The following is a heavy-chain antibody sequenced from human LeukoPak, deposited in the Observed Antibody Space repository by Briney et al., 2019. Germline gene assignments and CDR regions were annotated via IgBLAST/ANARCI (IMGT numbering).Heavy chain of an antibody. D-gene: IGHD4-23*01. J-gene: IGHJ5*02. CDR3: ARAVGA. Sequence: GGSLRLSCAASGFTFSSYAMSWIRQAPGKGLEWLSYISSGGSGVYYADSVKGRFIMSRDNAKNSVFLQMNSLRAEDTAVYYCARAVGAWGQGTLVTVSS. CDR1: GFTFSSYA. CDR2: ISSGGSGV. V-gene: IGHV3-11*01.